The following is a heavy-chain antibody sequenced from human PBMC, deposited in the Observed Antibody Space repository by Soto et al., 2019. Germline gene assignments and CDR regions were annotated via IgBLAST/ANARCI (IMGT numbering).Heavy chain of an antibody. D-gene: IGHD5-12*01. Sequence: QVQLVQSGAEVKKPGSSVKVSCKASGGTFSSYAISWVRQAPGQGLEWMGGIIPIFGTANYAQKFQGSVTITADESTSTAYMELSSLRSEDTAVYYCARGGVAMAYYYYYGMDVWGQGTTVTVSS. CDR3: ARGGVAMAYYYYYGMDV. V-gene: IGHV1-69*12. J-gene: IGHJ6*02. CDR1: GGTFSSYA. CDR2: IIPIFGTA.